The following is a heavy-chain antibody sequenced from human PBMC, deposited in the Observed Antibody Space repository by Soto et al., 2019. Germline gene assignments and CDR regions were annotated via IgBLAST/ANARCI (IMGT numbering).Heavy chain of an antibody. V-gene: IGHV3-48*01. CDR3: ARDFTIEYSRARAKSNWFDP. CDR2: ISSSSSTI. CDR1: GFTFSSYS. J-gene: IGHJ5*02. Sequence: GGSLRLSCAASGFTFSSYSMNWVRQAPGKGLEWVSYISSSSSTIYYADSVKGRFTISRDNAKNSLYLQMNSLRAEDTAVYYCARDFTIEYSRARAKSNWFDPWGQGTLVTVSS. D-gene: IGHD6-6*01.